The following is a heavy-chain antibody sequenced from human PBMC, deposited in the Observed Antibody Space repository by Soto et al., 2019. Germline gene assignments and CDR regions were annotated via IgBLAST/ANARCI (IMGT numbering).Heavy chain of an antibody. V-gene: IGHV1-24*01. CDR1: GYTLTELS. CDR3: AADGSTPEVYDSSGSRFDY. D-gene: IGHD3-22*01. CDR2: FDPEDGET. Sequence: GASVKVSCKVSGYTLTELSMHWVRQAPGKGLEWMGGFDPEDGETIYAQKFQGRVTMTEGTSTDTAYMELSSLRSEDTAVYYCAADGSTPEVYDSSGSRFDYWGQGTLVTVSS. J-gene: IGHJ4*02.